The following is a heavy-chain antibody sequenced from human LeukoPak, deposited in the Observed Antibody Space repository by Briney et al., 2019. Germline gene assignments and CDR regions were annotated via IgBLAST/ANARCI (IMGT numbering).Heavy chain of an antibody. D-gene: IGHD1-1*01. CDR2: ISYDGVNK. V-gene: IGHV3-30*18. CDR3: AKLRELVTYYYYYGLDA. Sequence: PGKSLRLSCAASGFTFSNYGMHWVRQAPGKGLEWVALISYDGVNKYYADSVKGRFTISRDNSKNTLYLRMNSLRVEDTALYYCAKLRELVTYYYYYGLDAWGQGTTVTVSS. CDR1: GFTFSNYG. J-gene: IGHJ6*02.